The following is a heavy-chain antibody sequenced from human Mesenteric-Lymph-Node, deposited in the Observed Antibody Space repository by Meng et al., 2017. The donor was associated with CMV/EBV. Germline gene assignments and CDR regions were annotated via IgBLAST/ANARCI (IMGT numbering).Heavy chain of an antibody. CDR2: INPNRGGT. Sequence: ASVTVSCKASGYTFTGYSMHWVRQAPGQGLEWMGWINPNRGGTNYAQNFQGRVTMTRDTSVRTAYMELSRLRSDDTAMYYCARDPDWKYFLGRGDAFDIWGQGTMVTVSS. D-gene: IGHD1-7*01. J-gene: IGHJ3*02. CDR1: GYTFTGYS. V-gene: IGHV1-2*02. CDR3: ARDPDWKYFLGRGDAFDI.